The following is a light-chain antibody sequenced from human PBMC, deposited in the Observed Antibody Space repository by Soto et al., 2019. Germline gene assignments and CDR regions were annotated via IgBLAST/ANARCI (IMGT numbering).Light chain of an antibody. CDR1: QTISSY. CDR3: QQSYNTPQYT. Sequence: DIQMTQSPSSLSASVGDRVTITCQASQTISSYLNWYQQKPGKAPKLLIYAASSLQSGVPSRFSGSGSGIDFTLTISSLQPEDFAIYYCQQSYNTPQYTFGQGTELEIK. CDR2: AAS. V-gene: IGKV1-39*01. J-gene: IGKJ2*01.